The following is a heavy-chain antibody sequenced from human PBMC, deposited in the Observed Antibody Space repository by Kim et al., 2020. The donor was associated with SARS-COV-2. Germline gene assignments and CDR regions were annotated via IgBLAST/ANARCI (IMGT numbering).Heavy chain of an antibody. D-gene: IGHD5-12*01. CDR1: GFTFRSYA. CDR2: INGSGGST. J-gene: IGHJ6*02. V-gene: IGHV3-23*01. CDR3: AKDTSISGYDLLYTPHYSYGMAV. Sequence: GGSLRLSCAASGFTFRSYAISWVRQAPGKGLEWVSAINGSGGSTYYADSVKGRFTISRDSAKNTLYLQMNSLRAEDTAVYYCAKDTSISGYDLLYTPHYSYGMAVWGQGTTVTVSS.